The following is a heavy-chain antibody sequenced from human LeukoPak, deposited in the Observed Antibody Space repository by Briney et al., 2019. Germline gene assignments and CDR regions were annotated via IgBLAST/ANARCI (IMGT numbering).Heavy chain of an antibody. Sequence: GALRLSCAASGFTFSSYDMNWVRQAPGKGLEWVSSISSSGSYIYYADSLKGRFAISGDNAKNSLYLQMNNLRAEDTAVYYCAELGITMIGGVWGKGTTVTISS. CDR2: ISSSGSYI. D-gene: IGHD3-10*02. V-gene: IGHV3-21*06. CDR3: AELGITMIGGV. CDR1: GFTFSSYD. J-gene: IGHJ6*04.